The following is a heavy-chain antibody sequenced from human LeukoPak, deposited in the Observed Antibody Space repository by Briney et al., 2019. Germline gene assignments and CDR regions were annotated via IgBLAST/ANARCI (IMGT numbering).Heavy chain of an antibody. CDR1: GFTFSSYG. CDR2: ISYDGGNK. V-gene: IGHV3-30*03. J-gene: IGHJ4*02. D-gene: IGHD3-10*01. CDR3: ARGSLVHYYGSGSYRIRAGFDY. Sequence: PGRSLRLSCAASGFTFSSYGMHWVRQAPGKGLEWVAVISYDGGNKYYADSVKGRFTISRDNSKNTLYLQMNSLRAEDTAVYYCARGSLVHYYGSGSYRIRAGFDYWGRGSLVTVSS.